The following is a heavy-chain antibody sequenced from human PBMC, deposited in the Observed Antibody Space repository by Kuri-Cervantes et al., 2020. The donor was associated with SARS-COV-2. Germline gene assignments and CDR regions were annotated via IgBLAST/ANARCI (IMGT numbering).Heavy chain of an antibody. CDR3: AKDQGDSYGISYFDH. CDR2: ISYDGSNK. D-gene: IGHD5-18*01. CDR1: GFTFSSYA. V-gene: IGHV3-30*04. J-gene: IGHJ4*02. Sequence: GGSLRLSCAASGFTFSSYAMHWVRQAPGKGLEWVAVISYDGSNKYYADSVKGRFTISRDNSKNTLYLQMNSLRAEDTAVYYCAKDQGDSYGISYFDHWGQGTLVTVSS.